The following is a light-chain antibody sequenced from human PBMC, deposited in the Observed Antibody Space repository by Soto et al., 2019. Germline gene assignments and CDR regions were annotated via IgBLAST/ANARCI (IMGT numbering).Light chain of an antibody. CDR1: QSVSSN. Sequence: IVMTQSPATLSVSPGERATLSCRASQSVSSNLAWYQHKPGQAPRLLFYGASTRAAGIPARFSGGASGTDFTLTMSGLQSEDFAVYYCQQSTKWPYTFGQGTKLEIK. CDR3: QQSTKWPYT. CDR2: GAS. V-gene: IGKV3-15*01. J-gene: IGKJ2*01.